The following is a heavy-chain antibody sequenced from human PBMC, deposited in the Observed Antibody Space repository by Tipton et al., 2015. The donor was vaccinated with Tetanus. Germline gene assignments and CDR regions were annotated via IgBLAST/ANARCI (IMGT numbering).Heavy chain of an antibody. V-gene: IGHV3-53*01. D-gene: IGHD4/OR15-4a*01. CDR2: IYIGGSI. CDR3: AAEVSAGY. J-gene: IGHJ4*02. CDR1: GFSVSNNY. Sequence: GSLRLSCAASGFSVSNNYMSWVRQAPGKGLEWVSVIYIGGSIYYTDSVKGRFTISRDNSKNTLFLQMNSLRVEDTAVYYCAAEVSAGYWGQGTLVTVSS.